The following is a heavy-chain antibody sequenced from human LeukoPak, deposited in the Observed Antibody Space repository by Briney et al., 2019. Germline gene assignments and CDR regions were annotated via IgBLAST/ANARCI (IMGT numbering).Heavy chain of an antibody. Sequence: KSSETLSLTCTVSGGSISSYYWGWIRQPPGKGLEWIGSIYYGGSTYYNPSLKSRVTISVDTSKNQFSLKLSSVTAADTAVYYCARVPTVGASPDYWGQGTLVTVSS. J-gene: IGHJ4*02. CDR2: IYYGGST. CDR1: GGSISSYY. V-gene: IGHV4-39*07. CDR3: ARVPTVGASPDY. D-gene: IGHD1-26*01.